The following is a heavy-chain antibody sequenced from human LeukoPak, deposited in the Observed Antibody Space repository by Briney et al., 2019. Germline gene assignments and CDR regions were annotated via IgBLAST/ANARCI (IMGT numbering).Heavy chain of an antibody. D-gene: IGHD3-3*02. J-gene: IGHJ4*02. V-gene: IGHV4-38-2*02. CDR1: GYSISSGYY. Sequence: PSETLSLTCTVSGYSISSGYYWGWIRQPPGKRLEWVGSIYSSGNTYYNPTLKSRVTISLDTSKNQFSLKLSSVTAADTAVYYCARINSMLDSWGQGTPVTVSS. CDR2: IYSSGNT. CDR3: ARINSMLDS.